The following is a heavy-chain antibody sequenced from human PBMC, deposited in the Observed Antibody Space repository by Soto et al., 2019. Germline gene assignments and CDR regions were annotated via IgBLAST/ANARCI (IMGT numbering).Heavy chain of an antibody. V-gene: IGHV3-53*01. CDR3: ARGSWSGYYAFDI. CDR2: IYSGGST. Sequence: GGSLRLSCAASGFTVSSNYMSWVRQAPGKGLEWVSVIYSGGSTYYADSVKGRFTISRDNSKNTLYLQMNSLRAEDTAVYYCARGSWSGYYAFDIWGQGTMVTVSS. D-gene: IGHD3-3*01. CDR1: GFTVSSNY. J-gene: IGHJ3*02.